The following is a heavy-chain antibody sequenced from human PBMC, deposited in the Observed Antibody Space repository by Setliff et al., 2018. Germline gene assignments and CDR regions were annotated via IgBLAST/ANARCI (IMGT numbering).Heavy chain of an antibody. D-gene: IGHD3-10*01. J-gene: IGHJ6*02. CDR2: ISAYNDNK. V-gene: IGHV1-18*01. CDR3: ARVVYYASGSSLSYGMDV. CDR1: GYSFSDYV. Sequence: GPSVKVSCKTSGYSFSDYVVNWVRQAPGQGLEWMGWISAYNDNKNYAQKFQGRVTMTKDTSTNTVFMELRSLRSDDTAMFYCARVVYYASGSSLSYGMDVWGQGTAVTVSS.